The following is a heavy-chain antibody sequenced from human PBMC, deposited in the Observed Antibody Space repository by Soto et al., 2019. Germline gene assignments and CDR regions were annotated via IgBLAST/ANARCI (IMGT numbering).Heavy chain of an antibody. V-gene: IGHV1-18*01. CDR1: GYTFTSYG. D-gene: IGHD3-3*01. J-gene: IGHJ5*02. CDR3: ARVAAKRIFGVVIIGQNWFDP. Sequence: QVQLVQSGAEVKKPGASVKVSCKASGYTFTSYGISWVRQAPGQGLEWMGWISAYNGNTNYAQKLQGRVTMTTDTSTSTAYMELRSLRSDDTAVYYCARVAAKRIFGVVIIGQNWFDPWGQGTLVTVSS. CDR2: ISAYNGNT.